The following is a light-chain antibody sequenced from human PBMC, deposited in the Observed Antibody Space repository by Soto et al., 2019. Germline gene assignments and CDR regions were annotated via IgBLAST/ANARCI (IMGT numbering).Light chain of an antibody. CDR2: AAS. CDR3: QKYNSAGT. V-gene: IGKV1-27*01. Sequence: DIQMTQSPSSLSASVGDRVTITCRASQGISNYLAWWQQKPGKVPKLLIYAASTLQSGVPSRFSGSGSGTDFTLTISSLQPEEVATYYCQKYNSAGTCGGGTKVEIK. CDR1: QGISNY. J-gene: IGKJ4*01.